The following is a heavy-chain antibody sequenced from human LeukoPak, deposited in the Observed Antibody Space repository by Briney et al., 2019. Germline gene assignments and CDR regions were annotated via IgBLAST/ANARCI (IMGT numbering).Heavy chain of an antibody. D-gene: IGHD3-22*01. V-gene: IGHV3-21*01. J-gene: IGHJ4*02. CDR3: ARDRGAYYYDSSAKIQSKEIDY. CDR1: GFTFSSYS. CDR2: ISSSSSYI. Sequence: GGSLRLSCAASGFTFSSYSMNWVRQAPGKGLEWVSSISSSSSYIYYADSVKRRFTISRDNAKNSLYLQMNSLRAEDTAVYYCARDRGAYYYDSSAKIQSKEIDYWGQGTLVTVSS.